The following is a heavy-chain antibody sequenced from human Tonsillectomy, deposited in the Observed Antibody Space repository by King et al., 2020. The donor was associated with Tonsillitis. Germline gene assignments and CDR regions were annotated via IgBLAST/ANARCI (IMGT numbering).Heavy chain of an antibody. CDR1: GFTFSNYN. CDR3: ARDRDDFWSGYYYV. V-gene: IGHV3-21*01. CDR2: ITSSSSYI. Sequence: VQLVESGGGLVKPGGSLRLSCAASGFTFSNYNMHWVRQAPGKGLEWVSSITSSSSYIYYADSVKGRFTISRDNAKNSLYLQMNSLRAEDTAVYHCARDRDDFWSGYYYVWGQGTQVTVSS. D-gene: IGHD3-3*01. J-gene: IGHJ4*02.